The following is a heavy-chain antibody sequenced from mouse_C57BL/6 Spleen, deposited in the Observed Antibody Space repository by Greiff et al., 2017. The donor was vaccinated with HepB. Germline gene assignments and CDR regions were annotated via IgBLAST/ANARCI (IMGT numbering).Heavy chain of an antibody. V-gene: IGHV2-9-1*01. CDR2: IWTGGGT. CDR3: ARTATVEPHYYAMDY. CDR1: GFSLTSYA. D-gene: IGHD1-1*01. Sequence: QVQLKQSGPGLVAPSQSLSITCTVSGFSLTSYAISWVRQPPGKGLEWLGVIWTGGGTNYNSALKSRLSISKDNSKSQVFLKMNSLQTDDTARYYCARTATVEPHYYAMDYWGQGTSVTVSS. J-gene: IGHJ4*01.